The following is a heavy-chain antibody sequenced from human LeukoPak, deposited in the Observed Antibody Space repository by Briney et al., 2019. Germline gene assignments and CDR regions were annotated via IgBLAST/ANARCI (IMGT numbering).Heavy chain of an antibody. CDR1: GFTFSSYG. V-gene: IGHV3-30*18. CDR3: AKNSRYYYDSSGYFSN. CDR2: ISYDGSNK. D-gene: IGHD3-22*01. J-gene: IGHJ4*02. Sequence: GGSLRLSCAASGFTFSSYGMHWVRQAPGKGLEWVAVISYDGSNKYYADSVKGRFTISRDNSKNTLYLQMNSLRAEDTAEYYCAKNSRYYYDSSGYFSNWGQGTLVTVSS.